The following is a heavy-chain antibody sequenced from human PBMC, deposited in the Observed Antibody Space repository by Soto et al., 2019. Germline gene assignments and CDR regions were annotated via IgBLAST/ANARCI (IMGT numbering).Heavy chain of an antibody. CDR1: GGSITSSAYY. J-gene: IGHJ4*02. V-gene: IGHV4-39*01. Sequence: QLHLQQSGPGLVKHSDTLSLTCTVSGGSITSSAYYWCWVRQPPGKGFEWIENMRYSVETHSYPSLQSRVTIYVDTPNSQFCRSLTSVTAADTAMYFCVCSLGTTTGIDYWGQGILVTVSS. D-gene: IGHD1-7*01. CDR3: VCSLGTTTGIDY. CDR2: MRYSVET.